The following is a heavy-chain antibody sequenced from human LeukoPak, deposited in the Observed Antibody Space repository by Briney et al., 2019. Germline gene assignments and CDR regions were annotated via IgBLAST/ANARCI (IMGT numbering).Heavy chain of an antibody. CDR3: ARHGYSYNGVDY. Sequence: GGSLTLSCAAPGFTVSSNYMSWVRQAPPKGLEWVSVIYRSGGTYYADSVKDRFTISRDNSKNTLYLRMNSLRAEDTAVYFCARHGYSYNGVDYWGQGTLVTVSS. CDR2: IYRSGGT. J-gene: IGHJ4*02. D-gene: IGHD5-18*01. V-gene: IGHV3-53*01. CDR1: GFTVSSNY.